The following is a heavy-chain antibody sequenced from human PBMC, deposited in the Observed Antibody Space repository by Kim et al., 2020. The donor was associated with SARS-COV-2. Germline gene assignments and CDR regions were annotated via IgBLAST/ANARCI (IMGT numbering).Heavy chain of an antibody. CDR3: ARGKYGSRWYSSFDF. J-gene: IGHJ4*02. V-gene: IGHV3-48*02. D-gene: IGHD6-13*01. Sequence: GGSLRLSCAASGFTFSGYSMNWVRQAPGKGLEWVSYISDSSSTIDYTDSVKGRFTISRDNAKNSLYLQMNSLRDEDTAVYYCARGKYGSRWYSSFDFWGQGTLVTVSS. CDR1: GFTFSGYS. CDR2: ISDSSSTI.